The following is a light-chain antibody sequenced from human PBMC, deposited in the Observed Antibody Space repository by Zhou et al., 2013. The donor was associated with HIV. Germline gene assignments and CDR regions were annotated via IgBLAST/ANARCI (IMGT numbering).Light chain of an antibody. CDR1: QTVSPW. CDR3: QQYNSHSRT. J-gene: IGKJ1*01. Sequence: DIQMTQSPSRLSASVGDRVTITCRASQTVSPWLAWYQQKPGRAPSLLIYKTSIVESGVPSRFSGDGSGTHFTLTIDTLQPDDFATYYCQQYNSHSRTFGQGTTV. V-gene: IGKV1-5*03. CDR2: KTS.